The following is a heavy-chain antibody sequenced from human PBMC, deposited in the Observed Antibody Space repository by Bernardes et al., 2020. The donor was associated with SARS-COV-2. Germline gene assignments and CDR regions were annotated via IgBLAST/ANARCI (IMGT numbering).Heavy chain of an antibody. D-gene: IGHD2-2*01. J-gene: IGHJ4*02. CDR2: ISGSGGST. CDR1: GFTFSSYA. CDR3: TKAADVGIIVVVPAAISY. Sequence: GGSLRLSCAASGFTFSSYAMSWVRQAPGKGLEWVSAISGSGGSTYYADSVKGRFTISRDNSKNTLYLQMNSLRAEDTAVYYCTKAADVGIIVVVPAAISYWGQGTLVTVSS. V-gene: IGHV3-23*01.